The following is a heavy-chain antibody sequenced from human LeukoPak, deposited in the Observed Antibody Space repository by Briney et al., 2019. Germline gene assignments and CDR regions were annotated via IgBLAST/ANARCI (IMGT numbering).Heavy chain of an antibody. Sequence: ASVKVSCKASGYTFTSYYMHWARQAPGQGLEWMGIINPSGGSTSYAQKFQGRVTMTRDTSTSTVYMELSSLRSEDTAVYYCARGLMIVVVIYGAFDIWGQGTMVTVSS. CDR2: INPSGGST. D-gene: IGHD3-22*01. CDR3: ARGLMIVVVIYGAFDI. CDR1: GYTFTSYY. V-gene: IGHV1-46*01. J-gene: IGHJ3*02.